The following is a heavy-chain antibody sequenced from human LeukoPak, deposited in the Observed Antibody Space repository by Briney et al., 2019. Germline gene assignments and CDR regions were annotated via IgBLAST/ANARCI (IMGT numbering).Heavy chain of an antibody. CDR1: EFSFSSYN. V-gene: IGHV3-23*01. CDR2: ISGSGGST. CDR3: AKDRDAFDI. Sequence: GGSLRLSCAASEFSFSSYNMNWVRQAPGKGLEWVSAISGSGGSTYYADSVKGRFTISRDNSKNTLYLQMNSLRAEDTAVYYCAKDRDAFDIWGQGTMVTVSS. J-gene: IGHJ3*02.